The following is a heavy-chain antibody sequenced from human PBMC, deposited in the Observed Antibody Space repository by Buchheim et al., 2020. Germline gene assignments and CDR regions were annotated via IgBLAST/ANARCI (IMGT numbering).Heavy chain of an antibody. J-gene: IGHJ5*02. V-gene: IGHV1-8*01. CDR3: TRGIGYSSSWATYLKYNWFDP. CDR1: GYTFTSYD. D-gene: IGHD6-13*01. CDR2: MNPNSGNT. Sequence: QVQLVQSGAEVKKPGASVKVSCKASGYTFTSYDINWVRQATGQGLEWMGWMNPNSGNTGYAQKFQGRVTMTRNTSISTAYMELSSLRSEDTAVYYCTRGIGYSSSWATYLKYNWFDPWGQGTL.